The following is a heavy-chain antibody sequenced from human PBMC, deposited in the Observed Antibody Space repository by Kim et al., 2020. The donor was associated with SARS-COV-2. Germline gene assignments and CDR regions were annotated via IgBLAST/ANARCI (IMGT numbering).Heavy chain of an antibody. CDR3: ARDQGWLQPFDY. V-gene: IGHV4-59*01. J-gene: IGHJ4*02. Sequence: NNNPPLKRRVTISVDPSKNQFSLKLSSVTAADTAVYYCARDQGWLQPFDYWGQGTLVTVSS. D-gene: IGHD5-12*01.